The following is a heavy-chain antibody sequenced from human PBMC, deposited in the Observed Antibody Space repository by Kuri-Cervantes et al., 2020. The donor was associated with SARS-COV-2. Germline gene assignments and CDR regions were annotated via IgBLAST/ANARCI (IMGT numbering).Heavy chain of an antibody. D-gene: IGHD2-2*01. CDR1: GWSFNNYY. J-gene: IGHJ6*02. Sequence: SETLSLTFAVYGWSFNNYYWSWIRQPPGKGLEWIGDINQSGGTNHSPSLKSRVIISTDTSRNQFSLKLRSVTAADTAVYYCARGLVAVVPSPILGLGPHYFSYHLDVWGQGTTVTVSS. CDR3: ARGLVAVVPSPILGLGPHYFSYHLDV. V-gene: IGHV4-34*01. CDR2: INQSGGT.